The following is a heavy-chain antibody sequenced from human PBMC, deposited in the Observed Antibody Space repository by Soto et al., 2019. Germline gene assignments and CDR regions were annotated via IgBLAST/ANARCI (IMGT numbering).Heavy chain of an antibody. Sequence: PGGSLRLACAASGFTFSIFVMYWARQAPGKGLEWVAVKSYDGSNEYYADSVKGRFTISRDNSKNTLYLQMDSLRPEDTAVYYCARGDDYWGQGTLVTVSS. CDR1: GFTFSIFV. CDR3: ARGDDY. J-gene: IGHJ4*02. CDR2: KSYDGSNE. V-gene: IGHV3-30-3*01.